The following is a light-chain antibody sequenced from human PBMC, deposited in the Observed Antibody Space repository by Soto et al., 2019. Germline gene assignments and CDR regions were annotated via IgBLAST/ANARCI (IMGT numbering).Light chain of an antibody. CDR1: SSDVGGYNF. V-gene: IGLV2-14*03. Sequence: QSVLTQPASVSGSPGQSIAISCTGTSSDVGGYNFVSWYQQHPGKAPELMIYDVNNRPSGVSDRFSGSKSGNTASLTISGLHAEDEADYYCTSYTNGGTYVFGTGTKLTVL. J-gene: IGLJ1*01. CDR2: DVN. CDR3: TSYTNGGTYV.